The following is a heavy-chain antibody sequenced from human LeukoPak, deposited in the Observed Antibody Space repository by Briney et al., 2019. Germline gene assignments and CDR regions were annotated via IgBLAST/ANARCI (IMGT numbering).Heavy chain of an antibody. J-gene: IGHJ4*02. CDR1: GYTFTSYY. V-gene: IGHV1-46*01. Sequence: ASVTVSCKASGYTFTSYYIHWVRQAPGQGLEWMGIINPSSSTTGYAQKFQGRVTRTRDTSTSTVYMALNSLRSEDTAVYYCARGLYDSTSYFDYWGQGTLITVSS. CDR3: ARGLYDSTSYFDY. D-gene: IGHD3-22*01. CDR2: INPSSSTT.